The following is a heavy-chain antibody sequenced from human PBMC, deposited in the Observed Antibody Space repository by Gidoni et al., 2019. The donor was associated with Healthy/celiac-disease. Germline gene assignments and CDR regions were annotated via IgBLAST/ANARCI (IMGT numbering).Heavy chain of an antibody. CDR3: AREKYDILTGHDAFDI. V-gene: IGHV3-53*01. CDR1: GFIVSSEY. Sequence: EVQLVESGGGLLQPGGSLRLSCAASGFIVSSEYMSWVRQAPGKGLEWVSVISSDASTYYADSVKGRFTISRDNSKNTLYLQMNSLRGEDTAVYYCAREKYDILTGHDAFDIWGQGTMVTVSS. J-gene: IGHJ3*02. CDR2: ISSDAST. D-gene: IGHD3-9*01.